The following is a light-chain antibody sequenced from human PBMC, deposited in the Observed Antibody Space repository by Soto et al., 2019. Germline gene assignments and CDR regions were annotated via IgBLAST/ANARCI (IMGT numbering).Light chain of an antibody. J-gene: IGLJ2*01. CDR1: NVGSRS. CDR2: YDS. Sequence: SYELTQPPSVSVAPGETARISCGGNNVGSRSVLWYQQKPGQAPFLVIYYDSDRPSGIPERFSGSNSGNTATLIISRVEAGDEADYYCQVWEATGDQVVFGGGTKVTVL. CDR3: QVWEATGDQVV. V-gene: IGLV3-21*01.